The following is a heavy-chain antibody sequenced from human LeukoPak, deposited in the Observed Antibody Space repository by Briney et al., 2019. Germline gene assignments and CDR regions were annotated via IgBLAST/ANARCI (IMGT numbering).Heavy chain of an antibody. CDR2: INQDGSEK. Sequence: GGSLRLSCAASGFTFSSYWMSWVRQAPGKGLEWVANINQDGSEKYFVDSVKGRFTISRDNAKNSLYLQMNSLRAEDTAVYYCAELGITMIGGVWGKGTTVTISS. V-gene: IGHV3-7*01. D-gene: IGHD3-10*02. CDR1: GFTFSSYW. J-gene: IGHJ6*04. CDR3: AELGITMIGGV.